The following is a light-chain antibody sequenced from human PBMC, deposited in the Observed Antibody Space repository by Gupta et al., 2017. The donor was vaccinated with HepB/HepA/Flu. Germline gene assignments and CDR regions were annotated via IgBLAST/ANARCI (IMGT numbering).Light chain of an antibody. CDR1: QSGSSSY. J-gene: IGKJ3*01. Sequence: EIVLTQSPGTLSLSPGERATLSCRASQSGSSSYLAWYQQKPGQAPRLLIYGASSRATGIPDRFSGSGSGTDFTLTISRLEPEDFAVYYCQQYGSSPETFGPGTKVDIK. V-gene: IGKV3-20*01. CDR2: GAS. CDR3: QQYGSSPET.